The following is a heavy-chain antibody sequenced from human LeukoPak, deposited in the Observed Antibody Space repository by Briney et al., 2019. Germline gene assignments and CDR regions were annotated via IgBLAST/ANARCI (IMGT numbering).Heavy chain of an antibody. CDR1: GFTFSSYA. J-gene: IGHJ4*02. V-gene: IGHV3-23*01. CDR3: ARGKGIAVSSFDS. Sequence: GGSLRLSCAASGFTFSSYAMSWVRQAPGKWQEWVSGISGSGTSTYYADSVKGRFTISRDNSKNTMSLQMNSLRAEDTALYYCARGKGIAVSSFDSWGQGTLVTVSS. D-gene: IGHD6-19*01. CDR2: ISGSGTST.